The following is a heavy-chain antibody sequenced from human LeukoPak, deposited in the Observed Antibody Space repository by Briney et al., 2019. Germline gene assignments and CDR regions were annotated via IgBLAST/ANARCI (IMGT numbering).Heavy chain of an antibody. J-gene: IGHJ5*02. Sequence: PGGSLRLPCAASGFTFSSYAMHWVRQAPGKGLEWVAVIWSDGSNKYYADSVKGRFTISRDNSKNTLYLQMNSLRAEDTAVYYCARGGRFCSGGSCYNWFDPWGQGTLVTVSS. CDR2: IWSDGSNK. D-gene: IGHD2-15*01. CDR1: GFTFSSYA. V-gene: IGHV3-33*08. CDR3: ARGGRFCSGGSCYNWFDP.